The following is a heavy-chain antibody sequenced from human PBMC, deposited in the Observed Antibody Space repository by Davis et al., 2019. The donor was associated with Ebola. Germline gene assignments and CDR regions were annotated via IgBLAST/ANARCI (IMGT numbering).Heavy chain of an antibody. CDR3: AKDSGWQMSP. CDR2: IKYDGSDK. D-gene: IGHD6-19*01. CDR1: GFTFGDYW. Sequence: GESLKISCAASGFTFGDYWMTWVRQAPGRGLEWVGKIKYDGSDKYYVDSVKGRFTISRDNARNSLYLQMNSLTVDDTAIYYCAKDSGWQMSPWGQGTLVTVSS. V-gene: IGHV3-7*01. J-gene: IGHJ5*02.